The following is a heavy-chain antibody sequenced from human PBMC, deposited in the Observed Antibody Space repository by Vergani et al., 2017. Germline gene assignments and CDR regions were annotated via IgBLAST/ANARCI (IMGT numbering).Heavy chain of an antibody. CDR2: INPSGGST. D-gene: IGHD2-2*01. V-gene: IGHV1-46*01. CDR1: GYTFTSYY. J-gene: IGHJ6*02. CDR3: ARGSWGPVLVPAAMGYYYYGMDV. Sequence: QVQLVQSGAEVKKPGASVKVSCKASGYTFTSYYMHWVRQAPGQGLEWMGIINPSGGSTSYAQKFQGRVTMTRDTSTSTVYMELSSLRSEDTAVYYCARGSWGPVLVPAAMGYYYYGMDVWGQGTTVTVSS.